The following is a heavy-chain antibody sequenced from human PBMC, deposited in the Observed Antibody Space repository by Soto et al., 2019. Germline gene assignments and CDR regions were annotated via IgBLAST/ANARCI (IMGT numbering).Heavy chain of an antibody. J-gene: IGHJ4*02. V-gene: IGHV4-59*01. CDR3: VCMTGGPFDY. Sequence: SETLSLTCTVPGGSIKSYYWNWIRQPPGKGLEWIGYIYYSGSPNYNPSLKIRVTISLDTSKNQFSLKLSSVTAADTAVYYCVCMTGGPFDYWGQGLMVTVSS. CDR2: IYYSGSP. D-gene: IGHD2-8*01. CDR1: GGSIKSYY.